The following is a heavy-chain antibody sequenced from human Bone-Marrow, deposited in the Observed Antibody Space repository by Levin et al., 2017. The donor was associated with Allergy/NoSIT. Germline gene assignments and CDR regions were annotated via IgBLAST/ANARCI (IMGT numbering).Heavy chain of an antibody. J-gene: IGHJ4*02. CDR3: ARGGLRGLWFSSS. CDR2: INHSGST. CDR1: GGSFSGYY. V-gene: IGHV4-34*01. Sequence: ASETLSLTCAVYGGSFSGYYWSWIRQPPGKGLEWIGEINHSGSTNYNPSLKSRVTISVDTSKNQFSLKLSSVTAADTAVYYCARGGLRGLWFSSSWGQGTLVTVSS. D-gene: IGHD5-18*01.